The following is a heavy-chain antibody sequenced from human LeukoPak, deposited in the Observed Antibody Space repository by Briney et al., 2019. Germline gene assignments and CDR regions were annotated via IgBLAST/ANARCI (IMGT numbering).Heavy chain of an antibody. CDR1: GFTFSSLW. D-gene: IGHD6-6*01. CDR3: ARDPRAAPHFDY. Sequence: GGSLRLSWAASGFTFSSLWMNWVRQAPGKGLEWVANINGDGGVKHYVDSVKGRFTISRDNARNSLFLQMDSLRAEDTAVYFCARDPRAAPHFDYWGQGTLVTVSS. CDR2: INGDGGVK. V-gene: IGHV3-7*01. J-gene: IGHJ4*02.